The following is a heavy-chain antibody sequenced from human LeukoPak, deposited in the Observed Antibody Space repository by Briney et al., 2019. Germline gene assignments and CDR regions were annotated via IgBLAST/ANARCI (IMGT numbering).Heavy chain of an antibody. CDR3: SRIVIASTGTDFDY. Sequence: SETLSLTCTVSGYSITSGHFWGWIRQPPGEGLEWIGNIFRNGSTYYNPSLKSRVTISLDTSKNQISLKLRSVTAADTAVYYCSRIVIASTGTDFDYWGQGTLVTVSS. CDR2: IFRNGST. J-gene: IGHJ4*02. CDR1: GYSITSGHF. V-gene: IGHV4-38-2*02. D-gene: IGHD6-13*01.